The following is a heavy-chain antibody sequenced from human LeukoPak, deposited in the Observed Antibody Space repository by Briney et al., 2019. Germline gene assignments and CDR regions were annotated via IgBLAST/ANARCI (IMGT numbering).Heavy chain of an antibody. CDR1: GFSLSTSGVG. D-gene: IGHD3-10*01. Sequence: SGPTLVKPTQTLTLTCTFSGFSLSTSGVGVGWIRQPPAKALEWLALIYWNDDKRYSPSLKSRLTITKDTSKNQVVLTMTNMDPVDTATYYCAHSITMVRGVIITNYYYYGMDVWGQGTTVTVSS. CDR3: AHSITMVRGVIITNYYYYGMDV. CDR2: IYWNDDK. J-gene: IGHJ6*02. V-gene: IGHV2-5*01.